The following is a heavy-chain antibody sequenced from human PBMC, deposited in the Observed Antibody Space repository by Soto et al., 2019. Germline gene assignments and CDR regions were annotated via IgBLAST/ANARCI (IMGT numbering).Heavy chain of an antibody. Sequence: SQTLSLTCTVAGGSIRSYYWSWIRQPQGKGLEWIGYIYYSGSTNYNPSLKSRLTISVDTSKNQFSLKLSSVTAADTAVDYCGRVGTPMDYWVQGTLVTVSS. D-gene: IGHD7-27*01. CDR1: GGSIRSYY. J-gene: IGHJ4*02. CDR2: IYYSGST. V-gene: IGHV4-59*08. CDR3: GRVGTPMDY.